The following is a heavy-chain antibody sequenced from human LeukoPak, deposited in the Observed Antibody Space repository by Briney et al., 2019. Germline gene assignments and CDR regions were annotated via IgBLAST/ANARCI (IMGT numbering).Heavy chain of an antibody. CDR2: ISGSGGST. CDR3: ATRLVVPADYYYYGMDV. CDR1: GFTFSSYA. J-gene: IGHJ6*02. D-gene: IGHD2-2*01. Sequence: PGGSLRLSCAASGFTFSSYAMSWVRQAPGKGLEWVSAISGSGGSTYYADSVKGRFTISRDNSKNTLYLQMNSLRAEDTAVYYCATRLVVPADYYYYGMDVWGQGTTVTVSS. V-gene: IGHV3-23*01.